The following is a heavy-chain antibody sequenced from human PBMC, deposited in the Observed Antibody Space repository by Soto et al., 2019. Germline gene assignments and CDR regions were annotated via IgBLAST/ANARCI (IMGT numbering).Heavy chain of an antibody. CDR3: ARGDVRVVASFDP. J-gene: IGHJ5*02. CDR1: GYTFTDYY. D-gene: IGHD2-15*01. V-gene: IGHV1-2*02. Sequence: ASVKVSCKASGYTFTDYYIHWVRQAPGQWLEWMGWTNPNSGGTNYAQKFQGRVTMTRDTSISTAYMELSRLISDDTAVYYCARGDVRVVASFDPWGQGALVTVSS. CDR2: TNPNSGGT.